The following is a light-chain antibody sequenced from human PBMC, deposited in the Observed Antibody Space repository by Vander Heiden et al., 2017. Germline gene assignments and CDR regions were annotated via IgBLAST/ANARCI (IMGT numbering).Light chain of an antibody. J-gene: IGLJ2*01. CDR3: AARDDSLNGVV. Sequence: HSVLTQPPSASRTPGQRVTIHCTGSSHDIGGNTVRWYQQIAGLAPKLLIFGNHHRPSGVPARFSGSKSGASASLAISGLQSDDEAHYYCAARDDSLNGVVFGGGTKLTVL. CDR2: GNH. V-gene: IGLV1-44*01. CDR1: SHDIGGNT.